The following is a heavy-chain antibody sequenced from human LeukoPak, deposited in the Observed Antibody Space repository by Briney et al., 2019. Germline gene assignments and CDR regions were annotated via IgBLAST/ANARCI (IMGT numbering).Heavy chain of an antibody. V-gene: IGHV3-23*01. CDR3: AKMTPRSYHMDV. Sequence: PGGSLRLSCALSGFTFSNYAINWVRQAPGKGLEWVSAFSGNDGSTYYADSVRGRFTISRDNSKHTLHLQMTSLRAEDTAVYYCAKMTPRSYHMDVWGKGTTVTVSS. J-gene: IGHJ6*03. CDR1: GFTFSNYA. CDR2: FSGNDGST.